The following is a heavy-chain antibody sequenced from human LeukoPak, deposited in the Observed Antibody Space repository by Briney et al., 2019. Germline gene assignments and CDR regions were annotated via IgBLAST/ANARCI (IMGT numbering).Heavy chain of an antibody. CDR1: GYTFTSYD. Sequence: ASVKVSCKASGYTFTSYDINWVRQATGQGLEWMGWMNPNSGNTGYAQKFQGRVTITRNTSISTAYMELSGLRSEDTAVYYCARGASTPGYYYYYYMDVWGKGTTVTVSS. V-gene: IGHV1-8*03. CDR3: ARGASTPGYYYYYYMDV. CDR2: MNPNSGNT. J-gene: IGHJ6*03. D-gene: IGHD2-2*01.